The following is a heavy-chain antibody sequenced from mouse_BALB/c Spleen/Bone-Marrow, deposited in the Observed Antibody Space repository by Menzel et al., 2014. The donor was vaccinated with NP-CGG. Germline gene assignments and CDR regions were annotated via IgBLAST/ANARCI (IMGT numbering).Heavy chain of an antibody. CDR1: GYSFTGYT. CDR2: INPYNGGT. D-gene: IGHD2-4*01. J-gene: IGHJ3*01. V-gene: IGHV1-18*01. CDR3: ARRDYYDYAWFAY. Sequence: VQLQQSGPALVKPGASMKISCKASGYSFTGYTMNWVKQSHGKNLEWIGLINPYNGGTTYNQKFKGRATLTVDKSSSTAYMELPSLTSEDSAVYYCARRDYYDYAWFAYWGQGTLVTVSA.